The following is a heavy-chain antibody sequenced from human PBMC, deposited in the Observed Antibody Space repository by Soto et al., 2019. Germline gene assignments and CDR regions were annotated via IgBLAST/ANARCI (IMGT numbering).Heavy chain of an antibody. Sequence: PGGSLRLSCAASGFTFSNAWMNWVRQAPGKGLEWVGRIKSKTDGGTTDYAAPVKGRFTISRDDSKNTLYLQMNSLKTEYTAVYYCTTDPMAKYYYYGMDVWGQGTTVTVSS. V-gene: IGHV3-15*07. CDR2: IKSKTDGGTT. CDR1: GFTFSNAW. J-gene: IGHJ6*02. D-gene: IGHD3-10*01. CDR3: TTDPMAKYYYYGMDV.